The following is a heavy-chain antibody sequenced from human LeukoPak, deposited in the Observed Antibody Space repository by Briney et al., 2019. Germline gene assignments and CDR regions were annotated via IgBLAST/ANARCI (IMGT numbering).Heavy chain of an antibody. D-gene: IGHD6-19*01. CDR1: GGSISSYY. J-gene: IGHJ4*02. CDR2: IYYSGSS. Sequence: SETLSLTCTVSGGSISSYYWSWIRQPPGKGLEWIGYIYYSGSSNYNPSLKSRGTISVDTSKNQFSLNLSSVTAADTAVYYCASTRRAAVAGRFDSWGQGTLVTVSS. V-gene: IGHV4-59*01. CDR3: ASTRRAAVAGRFDS.